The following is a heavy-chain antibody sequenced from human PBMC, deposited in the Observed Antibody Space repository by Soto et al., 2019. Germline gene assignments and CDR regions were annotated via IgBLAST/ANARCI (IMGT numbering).Heavy chain of an antibody. D-gene: IGHD3-10*01. CDR1: GFTFSSYA. CDR2: ISASGGTA. CDR3: EEGRGQSGNLAY. V-gene: IGHV3-23*01. Sequence: EVQLLESGGGSVQPGGSLRLSCAASGFTFSSYAMHWVRRPPGKGLEWVSSISASGGTAYSADSVKGRFSISRDSRGNTLYRQMNSLRAEDTAVYYGEEGRGQSGNLAYWGQGTRVTVSP. J-gene: IGHJ4*02.